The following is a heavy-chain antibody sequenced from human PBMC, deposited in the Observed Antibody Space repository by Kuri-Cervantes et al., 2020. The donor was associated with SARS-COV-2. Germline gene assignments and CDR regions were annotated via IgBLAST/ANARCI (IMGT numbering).Heavy chain of an antibody. J-gene: IGHJ4*02. CDR3: ASESGYSYGYDY. V-gene: IGHV4-34*01. CDR2: INHSGST. Sequence: SETLSLTCAVYGGSFSGYYWSWIRQPPGKGLEWIGEINHSGSTNYNPSLKSRVTISVDTSKNQFSLKLSSVTAADTAVYYCASESGYSYGYDYWGQGTLVTVSS. D-gene: IGHD5-18*01. CDR1: GGSFSGYY.